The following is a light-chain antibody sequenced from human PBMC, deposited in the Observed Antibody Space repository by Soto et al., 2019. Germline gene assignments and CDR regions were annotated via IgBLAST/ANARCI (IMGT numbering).Light chain of an antibody. J-gene: IGKJ5*01. V-gene: IGKV1-16*02. CDR2: DAS. CDR3: QQSNSYPIN. CDR1: QGISNN. Sequence: DIQMTQSPSSLSASVGDRVTITCRASQGISNNLVWFQQKPGKAPKSLIYDASSLISGVPSKFRGSGSGTDFTLTISNLQPEDFATYYCQQSNSYPINFGQGTRLEIK.